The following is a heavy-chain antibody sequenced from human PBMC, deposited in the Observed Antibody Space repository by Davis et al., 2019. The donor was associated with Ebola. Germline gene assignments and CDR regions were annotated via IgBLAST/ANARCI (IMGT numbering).Heavy chain of an antibody. CDR2: IDSYGTTI. D-gene: IGHD6-19*01. V-gene: IGHV3-11*01. CDR3: ARDWVDSGGWNPRGAFDF. CDR1: GFIFSDYY. Sequence: GESLKISCGASGFIFSDYYMTWIRQAPGKGLEWVSYIDSYGTTIYYADSVKGRFTISRDNAKNSLYLQMNSLRAEDTAVYYCARDWVDSGGWNPRGAFDFWGQGALV. J-gene: IGHJ4*02.